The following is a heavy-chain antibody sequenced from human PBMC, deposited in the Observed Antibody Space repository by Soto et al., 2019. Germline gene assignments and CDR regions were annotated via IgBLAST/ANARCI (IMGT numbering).Heavy chain of an antibody. Sequence: QVQLQESGPGLLRPSEALSLTCAVSGDSISSSGYYWGWIRQPPGKGLEWVGSIYYGGTTFHNPSLQSRVTISVDTSRNHFSLKLTSVTAADTAVYYCARHVRGSGTAGAYWGQGTLVTVSS. V-gene: IGHV4-39*01. CDR2: IYYGGTT. J-gene: IGHJ4*02. CDR1: GDSISSSGYY. D-gene: IGHD3-16*01. CDR3: ARHVRGSGTAGAY.